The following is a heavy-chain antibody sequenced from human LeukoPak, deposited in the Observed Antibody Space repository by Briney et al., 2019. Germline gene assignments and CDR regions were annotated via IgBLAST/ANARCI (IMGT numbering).Heavy chain of an antibody. CDR3: ARARYCSSTSCPFDAFDI. CDR2: INHSGST. J-gene: IGHJ3*02. Sequence: SETLSLTCTVSGGSISSYYWSWIRQPPGKGLEWIGEINHSGSTNYNPSLKSRVTISVDTSKNQFSLKLSSVTAADTAVYYCARARYCSSTSCPFDAFDIWGQGTMVTVSS. V-gene: IGHV4-34*01. CDR1: GGSISSYY. D-gene: IGHD2-2*01.